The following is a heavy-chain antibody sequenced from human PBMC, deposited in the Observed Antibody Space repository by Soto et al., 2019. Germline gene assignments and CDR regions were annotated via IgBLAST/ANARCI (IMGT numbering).Heavy chain of an antibody. D-gene: IGHD6-13*01. V-gene: IGHV4-39*01. Sequence: SETLSLTCTVSGGSISSSSYYWGWIRQPPGKGLEWIGSIYYSGSTYYNPSLKSRVTISVDTSKNQFSLKLSSVTAADTAVYYCARHKSDAGQQLGPYYGMDVWGQGTTVTVSS. CDR1: GGSISSSSYY. CDR2: IYYSGST. J-gene: IGHJ6*02. CDR3: ARHKSDAGQQLGPYYGMDV.